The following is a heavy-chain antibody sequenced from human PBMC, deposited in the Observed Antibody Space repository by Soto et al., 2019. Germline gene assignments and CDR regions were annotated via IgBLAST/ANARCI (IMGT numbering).Heavy chain of an antibody. CDR1: GGTFSSYA. J-gene: IGHJ6*02. CDR2: IIPIFGTA. V-gene: IGHV1-69*12. CDR3: ARPLGYCSGGSCYSNIGERTYYYYGMDV. D-gene: IGHD2-15*01. Sequence: QVQLVQSGAEVKKPGSSVKVSCKASGGTFSSYAISWVRQAPGQGLEWMGGIIPIFGTANYAQKFQGRVTIAADDSTSTADMERSSLRYEDPAVYYCARPLGYCSGGSCYSNIGERTYYYYGMDVWGQGTTVTVSS.